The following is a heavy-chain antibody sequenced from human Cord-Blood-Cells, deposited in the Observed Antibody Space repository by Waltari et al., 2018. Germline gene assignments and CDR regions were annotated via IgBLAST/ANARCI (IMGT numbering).Heavy chain of an antibody. CDR3: AKDRRGGWYDY. CDR1: GFTFSTDA. D-gene: IGHD6-19*01. V-gene: IGHV3-23*04. J-gene: IGHJ4*02. Sequence: EVQLVESGGGLVQLGGSRRFACEASGFTFSTDAMSWFRQAPGKGLEWVSAISGSGGSTYYADSVKGRFTISRDNSKNTLYLQMNSLRAEDTAVYYCAKDRRGGWYDYWGQGTLVTVSS. CDR2: ISGSGGST.